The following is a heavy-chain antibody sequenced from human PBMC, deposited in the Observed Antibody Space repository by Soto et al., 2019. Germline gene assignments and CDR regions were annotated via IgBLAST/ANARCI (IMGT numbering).Heavy chain of an antibody. Sequence: KTSETLSLTCAVYGGSFSGYYWSWIRQPPGKGLEWIGEINHSGSTNYNPSLKSRVTISVDTSKNQFSLKLSSVTAADTAVYYCARARSGDLAAAGAFDIWGQGTMVTVSS. CDR3: ARARSGDLAAAGAFDI. CDR2: INHSGST. V-gene: IGHV4-34*01. J-gene: IGHJ3*02. CDR1: GGSFSGYY. D-gene: IGHD6-13*01.